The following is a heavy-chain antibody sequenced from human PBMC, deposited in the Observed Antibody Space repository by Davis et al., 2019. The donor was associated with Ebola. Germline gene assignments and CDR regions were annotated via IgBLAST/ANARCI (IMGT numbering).Heavy chain of an antibody. CDR1: GFTFSSYW. CDR2: IRSKGYGGTT. J-gene: IGHJ6*02. CDR3: TRESGGGVDV. D-gene: IGHD3-10*01. Sequence: GGSLRLFCAASGFTFSSYWMSWVRQAPGKGLEWVGFIRSKGYGGTTEYAASVKGRFTISRDDSKSIAYLQMNSLKTEDTAVYYCTRESGGGVDVWGQGTTVTVSS. V-gene: IGHV3-49*04.